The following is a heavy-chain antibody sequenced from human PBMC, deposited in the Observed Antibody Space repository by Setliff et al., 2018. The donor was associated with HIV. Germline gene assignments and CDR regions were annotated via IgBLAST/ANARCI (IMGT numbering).Heavy chain of an antibody. D-gene: IGHD3-22*01. CDR1: GGSISSSNYY. J-gene: IGHJ4*02. CDR2: IYYSGST. Sequence: PSETLSLTCTVSGGSISSSNYYWGWIRQPPGKGLEWIGSIYYSGSTYYNPSLKSRVTISVDTSKNQFSLKLTSVTATDTAVYYCARSRGNYDSSGYYRWDIFDSWGQGTLVTVSS. V-gene: IGHV4-39*01. CDR3: ARSRGNYDSSGYYRWDIFDS.